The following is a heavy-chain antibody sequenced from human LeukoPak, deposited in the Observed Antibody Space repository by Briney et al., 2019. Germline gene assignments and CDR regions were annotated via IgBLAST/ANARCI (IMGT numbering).Heavy chain of an antibody. CDR2: IRYDGTTT. CDR1: GPTFSSYA. V-gene: IGHV3-30*02. J-gene: IGHJ4*02. CDR3: ARDGGYGGAIFDS. D-gene: IGHD4-23*01. Sequence: PARCLTPACAAAGPTFSSYAMDCVSHAPSKWREWVSSIRYDGTTTYYADSVKGRFTISRHNSKNTLYLPMNSLRADATALDYCARDGGYGGAIFDSWGEGALVTVSS.